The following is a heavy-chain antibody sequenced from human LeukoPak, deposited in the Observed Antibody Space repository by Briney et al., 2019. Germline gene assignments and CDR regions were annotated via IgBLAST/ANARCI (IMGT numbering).Heavy chain of an antibody. D-gene: IGHD3-9*01. J-gene: IGHJ3*02. CDR3: ARGLLTGSPADVDAFDI. CDR2: INPNSGGT. V-gene: IGHV1-2*02. Sequence: ASVTVSCTASGYTFTGYYMHWVRQAPGQGLEWMGWINPNSGGTNYAQKFQGRVTMTRDTSISTAYMELSSLRSEDTAVYYCARGLLTGSPADVDAFDIWGQGTMVTVSS. CDR1: GYTFTGYY.